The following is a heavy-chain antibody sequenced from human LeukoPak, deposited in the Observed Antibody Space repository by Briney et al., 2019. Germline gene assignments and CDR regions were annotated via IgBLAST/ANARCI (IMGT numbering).Heavy chain of an antibody. V-gene: IGHV3-23*01. J-gene: IGHJ4*02. CDR2: INAFGART. Sequence: PGGSLRLSCEASGFTFGGYAMSWVRQAPGKGLEWVSSINAFGARTYYADSVKGRFTISRDNSKNTLYLQVNSLRAEDTALYYCAKVALGYCSGSSCYYFDYGGQGTLVTVSS. CDR3: AKVALGYCSGSSCYYFDY. D-gene: IGHD2-15*01. CDR1: GFTFGGYA.